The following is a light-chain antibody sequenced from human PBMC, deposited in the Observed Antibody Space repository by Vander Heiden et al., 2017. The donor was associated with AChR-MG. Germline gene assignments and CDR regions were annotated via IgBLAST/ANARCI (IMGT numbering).Light chain of an antibody. CDR3: QQYDNWPLT. Sequence: EIVMTQSPATLSVSPGERATLSCRASQSVSNKLAWYQQKPGQPPRLLIYAASTRATGIPARFSGSGSGTEFTLTISSLQSEDFAIYSCQQYDNWPLTFGPGAKVDIK. CDR2: AAS. J-gene: IGKJ3*01. CDR1: QSVSNK. V-gene: IGKV3-15*01.